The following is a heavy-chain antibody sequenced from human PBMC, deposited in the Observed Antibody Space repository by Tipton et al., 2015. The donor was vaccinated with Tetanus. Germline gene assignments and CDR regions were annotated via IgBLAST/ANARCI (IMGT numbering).Heavy chain of an antibody. V-gene: IGHV5-51*01. J-gene: IGHJ6*02. CDR3: ARWGSYYYGSRSYPTLGYYYYGMDV. D-gene: IGHD3-10*01. CDR2: IYPGDSDT. CDR1: GYSFTSYW. Sequence: VQLVQSGAEVKKPGESLKISCKGSGYSFTSYWIGWVRQMPGKGLEWMGIIYPGDSDTRYSPSFQGQVTISADKSISTAYLQWSSLKASDTAVYYCARWGSYYYGSRSYPTLGYYYYGMDVWGQGTTVTVSS.